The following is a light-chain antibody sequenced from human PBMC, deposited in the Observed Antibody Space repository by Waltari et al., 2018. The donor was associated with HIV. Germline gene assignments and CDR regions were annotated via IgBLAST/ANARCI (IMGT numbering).Light chain of an antibody. V-gene: IGKV3-15*01. Sequence: EIVMTQSPATLSVSPGERVTLSCTASQNVITYLAWYQQKPGQAPRLLIYGASTRATGIPPRFSGGGSGTEFTLTIGSLQSEDFTFYYCQQYNKWPRTFGQGTKVEVK. J-gene: IGKJ1*01. CDR2: GAS. CDR3: QQYNKWPRT. CDR1: QNVITY.